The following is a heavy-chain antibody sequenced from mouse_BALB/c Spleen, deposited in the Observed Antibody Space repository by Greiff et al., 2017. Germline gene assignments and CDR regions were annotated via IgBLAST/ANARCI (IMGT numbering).Heavy chain of an antibody. CDR1: GYSITSGYY. CDR3: ASSPLLRVDY. D-gene: IGHD1-1*01. CDR2: ISYDGSN. J-gene: IGHJ2*01. V-gene: IGHV3-6*02. Sequence: EVKLQESGPGLVKPSQSLSLTCSVTGYSITSGYYWNWIRQFPGNKLEWMGYISYDGSNNYNPSLKNRISITRDTSKNQFFLKLNSVTTEDTATYYCASSPLLRVDYWGQGTTLTVSS.